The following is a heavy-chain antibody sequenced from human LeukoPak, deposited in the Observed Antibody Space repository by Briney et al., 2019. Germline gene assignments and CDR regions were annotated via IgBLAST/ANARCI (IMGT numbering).Heavy chain of an antibody. CDR1: GFSFSSYG. Sequence: GGSLRLSCAASGFSFSSYGMHWVRQAPGKGLEWVAAISYDGSNKYYADSVKGRFTISRDNSRNTLYLRMNSLRAEDTALYYCARPADYGDDYDAFDIWGQGTRVTVSS. CDR3: ARPADYGDDYDAFDI. V-gene: IGHV3-30*03. J-gene: IGHJ3*02. CDR2: ISYDGSNK. D-gene: IGHD4-17*01.